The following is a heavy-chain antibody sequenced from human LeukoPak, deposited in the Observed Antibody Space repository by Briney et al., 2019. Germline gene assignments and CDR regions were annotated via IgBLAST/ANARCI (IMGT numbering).Heavy chain of an antibody. J-gene: IGHJ4*02. CDR1: GGPISSYY. CDR3: ARTGTTIFDFDY. CDR2: IYYSGST. Sequence: SETLSLTCTVSGGPISSYYWSWIRQPPGKGLEWIGYIYYSGSTNYNPSLKSRVTMSVDTSKNQFSLKLSSVTAADTAVYYCARTGTTIFDFDYWGQGTLVTVSS. D-gene: IGHD1-7*01. V-gene: IGHV4-59*12.